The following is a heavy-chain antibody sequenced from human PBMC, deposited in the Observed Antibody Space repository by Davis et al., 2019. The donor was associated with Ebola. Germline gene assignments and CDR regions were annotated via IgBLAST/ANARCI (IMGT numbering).Heavy chain of an antibody. Sequence: ASVQVSCKASGYTFTSYDINWVRQATGQGLEWMGWMNPNSGNTGYAQKFQGRVTMTRNTSISTAYMELSSLRSEDTAVYYCARGQANYYYYYGMDVWGQGTTVTVSS. V-gene: IGHV1-8*01. J-gene: IGHJ6*02. CDR2: MNPNSGNT. D-gene: IGHD5-12*01. CDR3: ARGQANYYYYYGMDV. CDR1: GYTFTSYD.